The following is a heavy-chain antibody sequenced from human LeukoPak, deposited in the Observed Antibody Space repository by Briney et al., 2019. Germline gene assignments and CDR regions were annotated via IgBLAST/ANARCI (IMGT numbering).Heavy chain of an antibody. CDR1: GFTFSIYS. J-gene: IGHJ4*02. D-gene: IGHD3-16*02. CDR2: INSDGSST. CDR3: ASLMITFGGVIVMGG. Sequence: PGGSLRLSCAASGFTFSIYSMNWVRQAPGKGLVWVSRINSDGSSTSYADSVKGRFTISRDNAKNTLYLQMNSLRAEDTAVYYCASLMITFGGVIVMGGWGQGTLVTVSS. V-gene: IGHV3-74*01.